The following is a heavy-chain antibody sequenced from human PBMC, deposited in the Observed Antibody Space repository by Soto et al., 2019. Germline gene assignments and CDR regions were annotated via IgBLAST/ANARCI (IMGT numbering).Heavy chain of an antibody. Sequence: SETLSLTCTVSGGSISSSSYYWGWIRQPPGKGLEWIGSIYYSGSTYYNPSLESRVTISVDTSKNQFSLKLSSVTAADTAVYYCASRHSNYGDYLDYWGQGTLVTVSS. CDR3: ASRHSNYGDYLDY. CDR2: IYYSGST. D-gene: IGHD4-17*01. J-gene: IGHJ4*02. V-gene: IGHV4-39*01. CDR1: GGSISSSSYY.